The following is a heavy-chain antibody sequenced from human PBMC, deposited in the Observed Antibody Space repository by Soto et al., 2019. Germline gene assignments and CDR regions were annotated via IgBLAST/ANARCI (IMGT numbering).Heavy chain of an antibody. CDR3: AKSFGPLRITGTFSG. CDR2: ISYDGSNK. V-gene: IGHV3-30*18. D-gene: IGHD1-7*01. CDR1: GFTFSSYG. Sequence: GGSLRLSCAASGFTFSSYGMHWVRQAPGKGLEWVAGISYDGSNKYYADSVKGRFTISRDNSKNTLYLQMNSLRAEDTAVYYCAKSFGPLRITGTFSGWGQGTLVTVSS. J-gene: IGHJ4*02.